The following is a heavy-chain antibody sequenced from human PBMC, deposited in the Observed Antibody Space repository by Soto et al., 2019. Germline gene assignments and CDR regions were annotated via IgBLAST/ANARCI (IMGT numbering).Heavy chain of an antibody. CDR3: ARGGYSGYDFDY. V-gene: IGHV1-2*04. CDR1: GYTFTGYY. Sequence: QVQLVQSGAEVKKPGASVKVSCKASGYTFTGYYMHWVRQAPGQGLEWMGWINPNSGGTNYAQNFQGWVTMTRDTSITTAYMELSRLRTDDTAVYYCARGGYSGYDFDYCGQGTLVTVSS. D-gene: IGHD5-12*01. J-gene: IGHJ4*02. CDR2: INPNSGGT.